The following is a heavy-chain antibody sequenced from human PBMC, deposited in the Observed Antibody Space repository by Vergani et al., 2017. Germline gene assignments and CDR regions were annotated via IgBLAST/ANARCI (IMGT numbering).Heavy chain of an antibody. CDR3: ARLSPYYYYYMDV. J-gene: IGHJ6*03. Sequence: QVQLQESGPGLVKPSETLSLTCTVSGGSISSYYWSWIRQPPGKGLEWIGYIYYSGSTNYNPSLKSRVTISVDTSKNQFSLKLSSVTAADTAVYYCARLSPYYYYYMDVWGKGTTVTVSS. CDR1: GGSISSYY. V-gene: IGHV4-59*08. CDR2: IYYSGST.